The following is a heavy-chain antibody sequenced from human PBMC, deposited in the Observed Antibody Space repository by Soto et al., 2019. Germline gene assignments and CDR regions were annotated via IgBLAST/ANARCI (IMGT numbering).Heavy chain of an antibody. Sequence: EAQLAESGGGLVQPGRSLRLSCAASGFTFEDHAMHWVRQAPGKGLEWVSGMSWDSGKIAYADSVKGRFTITRDNANNSLYLQMNSLRADDTSFYYCAKNKPNDELSVYYDNGLDVWGQVTTVTVPS. CDR2: MSWDSGKI. CDR3: AKNKPNDELSVYYDNGLDV. CDR1: GFTFEDHA. V-gene: IGHV3-9*01. D-gene: IGHD1-7*01. J-gene: IGHJ6*02.